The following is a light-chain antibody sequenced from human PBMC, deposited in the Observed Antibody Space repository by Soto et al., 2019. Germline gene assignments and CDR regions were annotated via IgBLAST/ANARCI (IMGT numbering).Light chain of an antibody. V-gene: IGKV3-15*01. Sequence: EIVMTQSPATLSVSPGERATLSCRASQSVSSNLAWYQQQPGQAPRLLIYATSTRATGIPDRFSGSGSGTECSLTISSLQSEDFAVYHCQQYDNKPPITFGQGTRLEIK. CDR3: QQYDNKPPIT. J-gene: IGKJ5*01. CDR1: QSVSSN. CDR2: ATS.